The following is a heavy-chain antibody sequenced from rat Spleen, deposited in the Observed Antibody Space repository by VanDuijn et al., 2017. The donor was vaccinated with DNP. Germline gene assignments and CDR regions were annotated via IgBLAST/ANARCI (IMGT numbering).Heavy chain of an antibody. V-gene: IGHV2-19*01. CDR1: GFSFTTYP. Sequence: QVQLKESGPGLVQPSETLSLTCTVSGFSFTTYPVHWVRQPPGKGLAWMGRITSGGITDYTSALNSRLSISRDTSKSQVFLKMNSLQTEDTAIYFCTRDDIGTTRFDYWGQGVMVTVSS. CDR2: ITSGGIT. D-gene: IGHD1-5*01. J-gene: IGHJ2*01. CDR3: TRDDIGTTRFDY.